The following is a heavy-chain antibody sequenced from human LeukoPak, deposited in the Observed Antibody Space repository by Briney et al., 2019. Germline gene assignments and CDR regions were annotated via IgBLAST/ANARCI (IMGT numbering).Heavy chain of an antibody. V-gene: IGHV3-21*04. J-gene: IGHJ4*02. CDR1: GFSFSKSS. CDR2: ISIGSSPYT. CDR3: VRDYARLEDY. D-gene: IGHD6-19*01. Sequence: GGSLRLSCAASGFSFSKSSMLCFRQAPGKGLEWVSSISIGSSPYTYYADSLKGRFTISRDNVKNSLYLHMNSLRADDTAVYYCVRDYARLEDYWGQGTLVTVSS.